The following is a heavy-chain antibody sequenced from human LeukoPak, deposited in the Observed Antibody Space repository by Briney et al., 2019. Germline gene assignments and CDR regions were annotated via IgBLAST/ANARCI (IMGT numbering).Heavy chain of an antibody. J-gene: IGHJ4*02. V-gene: IGHV4-30-2*01. D-gene: IGHD1-14*01. CDR3: ASGTRGFDY. CDR2: IYHSGST. Sequence: PSETLSLTCTVSGGSISSGGYYWSWIRQPPGKGLEWIGYIYHSGSTYYNPSLKSRVTISVDRSKNQFSLKLSSVTAADTAVYYCASGTRGFDYWGQGTLVTVSS. CDR1: GGSISSGGYY.